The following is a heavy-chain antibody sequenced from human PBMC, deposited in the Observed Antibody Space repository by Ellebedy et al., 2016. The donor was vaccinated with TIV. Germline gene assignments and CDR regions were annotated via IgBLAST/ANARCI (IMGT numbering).Heavy chain of an antibody. D-gene: IGHD4-11*01. V-gene: IGHV1-18*04. CDR2: ISVYNGNT. CDR1: GYTFTSYG. Sequence: AASVTVSCKASGYTFTSYGISWVRQAPGQGLEWMGWISVYNGNTNYAQKLQGIVTMTTDTSTSTAYMDLRSLRSDDAAVYYCARDLYIYSNFLRQYYYGMDVWGQGTTGTVSS. J-gene: IGHJ6*02. CDR3: ARDLYIYSNFLRQYYYGMDV.